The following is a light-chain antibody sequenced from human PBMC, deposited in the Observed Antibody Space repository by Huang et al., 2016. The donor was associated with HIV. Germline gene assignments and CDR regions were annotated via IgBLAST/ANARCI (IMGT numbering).Light chain of an antibody. CDR2: DGS. Sequence: DIQITQFPSTLSASVGDSVTITCRASQNINNWLAWYQQKSGKTPTLLIYDGSSLQNGVPSTFTGSGSGTEFTLTISSLQPDDFATYYCQQYNKFPVTFGGGTKVE. V-gene: IGKV1-5*01. CDR1: QNINNW. CDR3: QQYNKFPVT. J-gene: IGKJ4*02.